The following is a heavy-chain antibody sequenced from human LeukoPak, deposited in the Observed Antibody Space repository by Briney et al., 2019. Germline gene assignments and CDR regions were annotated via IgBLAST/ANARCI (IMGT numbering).Heavy chain of an antibody. Sequence: ASVTVSCKASGYTFTSYYMHWVRQAPGQGLEWMGIINPSGGSTSYAQKFQGRVTMTRDTSTSTVYMELSSLRSEDTAVYYCARAPDEDYYDSSGYLYYFDYWGQGTLVTVSS. D-gene: IGHD3-22*01. CDR1: GYTFTSYY. J-gene: IGHJ4*02. V-gene: IGHV1-46*01. CDR2: INPSGGST. CDR3: ARAPDEDYYDSSGYLYYFDY.